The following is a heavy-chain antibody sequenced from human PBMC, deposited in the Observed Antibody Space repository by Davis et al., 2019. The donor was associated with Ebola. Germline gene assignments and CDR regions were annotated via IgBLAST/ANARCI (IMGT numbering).Heavy chain of an antibody. CDR1: GGSVSSGSYY. CDR3: AREAGGGAFDI. V-gene: IGHV4-61*01. CDR2: IYHSGST. J-gene: IGHJ3*02. D-gene: IGHD3-16*01. Sequence: SETLSLTCTVSGGSVSSGSYYWSWIRQPPGKGLEWIGYIYHSGSTFYNPSLKSRVTISVDRSKNQFSLKLSSVTAADTAVYYCAREAGGGAFDIWGQGTMITVSS.